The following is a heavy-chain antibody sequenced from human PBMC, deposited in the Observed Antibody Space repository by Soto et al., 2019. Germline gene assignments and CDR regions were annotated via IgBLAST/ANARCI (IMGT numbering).Heavy chain of an antibody. CDR2: ISYDGSNK. CDR1: GFTFSSYG. J-gene: IGHJ4*02. Sequence: GGSLRLSCAASGFTFSSYGMHWVRQAPGKGLEWVAVISYDGSNKYYADSVKGRFTISRDNSKNTLYLQMNSLRAEDTAVYYCAKARGGYSSSSGDYWGQGTLVTVSS. CDR3: AKARGGYSSSSGDY. V-gene: IGHV3-30*18. D-gene: IGHD6-6*01.